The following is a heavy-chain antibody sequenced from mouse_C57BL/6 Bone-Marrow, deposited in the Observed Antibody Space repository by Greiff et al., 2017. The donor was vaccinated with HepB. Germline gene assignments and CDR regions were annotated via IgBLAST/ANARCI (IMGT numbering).Heavy chain of an antibody. CDR2: INYDGSST. V-gene: IGHV5-16*01. CDR1: GFTFSDYY. D-gene: IGHD1-3*01. Sequence: EVKLVESEGGLVQPGSSLKLSCTASGFTFSDYYMAWVRQVPEKGLEWVANINYDGSSTYYLDSLKSRFIISRDNAKNILYLQMSSLKSEDTATYYCVRVQTGTWDYFDYWGQGTTLTVSS. CDR3: VRVQTGTWDYFDY. J-gene: IGHJ2*01.